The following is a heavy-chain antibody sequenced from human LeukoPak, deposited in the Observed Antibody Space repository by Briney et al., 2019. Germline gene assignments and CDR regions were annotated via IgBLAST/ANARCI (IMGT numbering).Heavy chain of an antibody. J-gene: IGHJ4*02. D-gene: IGHD3-10*01. Sequence: SDTLSLTCTVSVASIKSYYWSCIRQPAGKGLEWIGRIYTSGRTNYNPSLKSRLTMSEDTTKNQFSLKLSSATAADAAVYYCEKQTSSGGFDYWGQGTLVTVSS. CDR1: VASIKSYY. CDR2: IYTSGRT. V-gene: IGHV4-4*07. CDR3: EKQTSSGGFDY.